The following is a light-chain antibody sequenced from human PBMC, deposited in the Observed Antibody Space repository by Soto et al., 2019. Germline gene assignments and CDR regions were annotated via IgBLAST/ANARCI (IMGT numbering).Light chain of an antibody. CDR1: QSISNY. J-gene: IGKJ1*01. CDR2: GAS. Sequence: EIVLTQSPVTLSLSPGEIATLSFSASQSISNYLTWYQQKPGQAPRLLIYGASNRATGIPDRFSGSGSGTDFTLTISRLEPEDFAMYFCQQYVSSPQTFGQGTKVDIK. CDR3: QQYVSSPQT. V-gene: IGKV3-20*01.